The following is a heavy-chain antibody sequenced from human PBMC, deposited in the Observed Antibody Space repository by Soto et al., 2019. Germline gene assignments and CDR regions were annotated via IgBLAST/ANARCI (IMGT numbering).Heavy chain of an antibody. J-gene: IGHJ4*02. Sequence: SETLSLTCLVSNDSIKSDIYYWSWIRQHPGAGLEWIGFISHSGTTYFNPSLKSRVSLSVDASKNQFSLRLTSVTAADTAVYYCARAGEPPSAFDDHFDYWGRGTLVTVSS. V-gene: IGHV4-31*03. D-gene: IGHD5-12*01. CDR2: ISHSGTT. CDR1: NDSIKSDIYY. CDR3: ARAGEPPSAFDDHFDY.